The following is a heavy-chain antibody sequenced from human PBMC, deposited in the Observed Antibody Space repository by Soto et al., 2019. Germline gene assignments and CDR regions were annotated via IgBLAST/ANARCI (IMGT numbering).Heavy chain of an antibody. CDR2: INHSGST. V-gene: IGHV4-34*01. D-gene: IGHD3-3*01. CDR1: GGSLSGYY. J-gene: IGHJ1*01. CDR3: ARGGFISIFGPTVGYFEH. Sequence: TSETLSLTCAVYGGSLSGYYWSWIRQPPGKGLEWIGEINHSGSTNYNPSLKSRVTISVDTSNNQFSLKLSSVTAADTAVYYCARGGFISIFGPTVGYFEHWGQGTQVTVSS.